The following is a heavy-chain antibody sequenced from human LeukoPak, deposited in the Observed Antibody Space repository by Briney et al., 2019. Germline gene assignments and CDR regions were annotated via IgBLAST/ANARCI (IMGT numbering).Heavy chain of an antibody. V-gene: IGHV5-10-1*04. J-gene: IGHJ4*02. Sequence: KNGESLKISCKGSGYSFTNYWINWVRQMPGKGLEWMGKIYPSDSYTNYSPSFQGQVTISADKSISTAYLQWSRLKASDTAMYFCARAYSSSRIDYWGQGTVVTVSS. CDR3: ARAYSSSRIDY. CDR2: IYPSDSYT. D-gene: IGHD6-6*01. CDR1: GYSFTNYW.